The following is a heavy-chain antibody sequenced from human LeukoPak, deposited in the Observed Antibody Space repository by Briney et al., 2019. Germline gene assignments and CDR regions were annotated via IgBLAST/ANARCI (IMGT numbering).Heavy chain of an antibody. CDR3: VSFFETY. CDR2: INSDGSWT. J-gene: IGHJ4*02. Sequence: GGSLRLSCAASGNYWMHWVRQAPGKGLVWVSHINSDGSWTSYADSVKGRFTISKDNAKNTVYLQMNNLRAEDTAVYYCVSFFETYWGRGTLVTVSS. D-gene: IGHD3-3*02. V-gene: IGHV3-74*01. CDR1: GNYW.